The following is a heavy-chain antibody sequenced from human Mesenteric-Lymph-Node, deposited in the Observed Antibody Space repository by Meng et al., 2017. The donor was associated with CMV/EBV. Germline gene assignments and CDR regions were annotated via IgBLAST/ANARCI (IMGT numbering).Heavy chain of an antibody. V-gene: IGHV6-1*01. J-gene: IGHJ5*01. CDR2: TYYRSKWYN. D-gene: IGHD1-26*01. CDR1: GDSVSNNIAD. Sequence: ISGDSVSNNIADWNWIRQSPSRGLEWLGRTYYRSKWYNEYTGSLKSRITINPDTSKNQFSLQLNFVTPEDTAVYYCARESAGAPFDSWGQGTLVTVSS. CDR3: ARESAGAPFDS.